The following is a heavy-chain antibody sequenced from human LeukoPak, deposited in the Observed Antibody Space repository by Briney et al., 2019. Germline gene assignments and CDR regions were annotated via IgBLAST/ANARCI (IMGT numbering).Heavy chain of an antibody. V-gene: IGHV3-30*02. J-gene: IGHJ4*02. CDR3: AKGSRCSSTGCYMFDFDY. CDR1: GFTFSSYG. Sequence: GGSLRLSCAASGFTFSSYGMHWVRQAPGKGLEWVAFIRYDGSNKYYADSAKGRFTISRDNSKNTLYLQMNSLRAEDTAVYYCAKGSRCSSTGCYMFDFDYWGQGTLVTVSS. D-gene: IGHD2-2*02. CDR2: IRYDGSNK.